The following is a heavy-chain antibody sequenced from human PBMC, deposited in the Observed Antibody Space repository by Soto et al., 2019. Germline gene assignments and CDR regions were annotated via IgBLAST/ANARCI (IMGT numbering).Heavy chain of an antibody. J-gene: IGHJ4*02. Sequence: GGSLRLSCQASGFNFDNYGMHWVRQAPGKELEWVAVITYDGSFQYYADSVKGRFTISRDNSKNTLSLHLNTLKLEDTAVYHCAKDRVGGTFYTPLVFWGQGTLVTVSS. D-gene: IGHD1-7*01. CDR3: AKDRVGGTFYTPLVF. CDR2: ITYDGSFQ. CDR1: GFNFDNYG. V-gene: IGHV3-30*18.